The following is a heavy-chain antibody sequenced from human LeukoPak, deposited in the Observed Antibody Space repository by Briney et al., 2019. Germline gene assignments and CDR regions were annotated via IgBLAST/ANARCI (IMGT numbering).Heavy chain of an antibody. CDR1: GFTLSDCA. Sequence: PGGSLKLSRAASGFTLSDCAMHWVRQASGKGLEWVGLIRTKGANYATAYAASVKGRFIISRDDSSNMAYLQMNSLKNDDTAVYYCTRDGGSYSHLDNWGPGTRVTVSS. J-gene: IGHJ4*02. CDR2: IRTKGANYAT. V-gene: IGHV3-73*01. CDR3: TRDGGSYSHLDN. D-gene: IGHD1-26*01.